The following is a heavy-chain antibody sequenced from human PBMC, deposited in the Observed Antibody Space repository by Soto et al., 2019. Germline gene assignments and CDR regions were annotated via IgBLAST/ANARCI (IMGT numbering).Heavy chain of an antibody. V-gene: IGHV5-51*01. D-gene: IGHD5-18*01. CDR1: GYSFTSYW. CDR3: ARPRGYSYGYNFYYGMDV. J-gene: IGHJ6*02. CDR2: IYPGDSDT. Sequence: XXSLKISCKGSGYSFTSYWIVWVRKMPGKGLEWMGIIYPGDSDTRYSPSFQGQVTISADKSISTAYLQWSSLKASDTAMYYCARPRGYSYGYNFYYGMDVWGQGTTVTVSS.